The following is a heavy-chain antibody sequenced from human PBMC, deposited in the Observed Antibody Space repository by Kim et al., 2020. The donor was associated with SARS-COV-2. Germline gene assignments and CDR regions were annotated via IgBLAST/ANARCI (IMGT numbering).Heavy chain of an antibody. CDR3: ARLQGWIQLWYFDY. V-gene: IGHV4-39*01. Sequence: SEILSLTCTVSGGSISSSSYYWGWIRQPPGKGLEWIGSIYYSGSTYYNPSLKSRVTISVDTSKNQFSLKLSSVTAADTAVYYCARLQGWIQLWYFDYWGQGTLVTVSS. D-gene: IGHD5-18*01. CDR1: GGSISSSSYY. CDR2: IYYSGST. J-gene: IGHJ4*02.